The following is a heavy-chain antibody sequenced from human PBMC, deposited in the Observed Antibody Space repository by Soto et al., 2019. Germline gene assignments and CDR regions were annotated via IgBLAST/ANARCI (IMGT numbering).Heavy chain of an antibody. Sequence: QVQLVQSGGEVKKPGASVKLSCTASGYTFTSYGISWVRQAPGQGLEWMGWISAYNGKTNYAQNVPGRVTMTTDTSTRTAYMGLRSLRSDDTAVYYCARGGDVNYYHGMDVWGQGTTVTVSS. J-gene: IGHJ6*02. D-gene: IGHD5-12*01. CDR1: GYTFTSYG. CDR2: ISAYNGKT. V-gene: IGHV1-18*01. CDR3: ARGGDVNYYHGMDV.